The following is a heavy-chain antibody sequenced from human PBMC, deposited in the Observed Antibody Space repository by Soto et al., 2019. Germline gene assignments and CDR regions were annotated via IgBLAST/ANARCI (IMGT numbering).Heavy chain of an antibody. CDR2: ISGSGGST. CDR3: AKDREPNSSWYYYYYGMDV. CDR1: GFTFSSYA. V-gene: IGHV3-23*01. D-gene: IGHD6-13*01. J-gene: IGHJ6*02. Sequence: GGSLRLSCAASGFTFSSYAMSWVRQAPGKGLEWVSAISGSGGSTYYADSVKGRFTISRDNSKNTLYLQMNSLRAEDTAVYYCAKDREPNSSWYYYYYGMDVWGQGTTVTVSS.